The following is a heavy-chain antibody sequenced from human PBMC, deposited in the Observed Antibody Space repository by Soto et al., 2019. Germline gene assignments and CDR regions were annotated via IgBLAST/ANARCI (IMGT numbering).Heavy chain of an antibody. CDR3: ARDSAIAARAFDI. V-gene: IGHV4-31*03. D-gene: IGHD6-13*01. CDR2: IYYSGST. Sequence: SETLSLTCSVSGASILTGGYYWNWIRQHPGKDLEWMGYIYYSGSTNYNPSLKSRVIISLDTSRNQLSLKLSSVTAADTAVYYCARDSAIAARAFDIWGQGKMVT. CDR1: GASILTGGYY. J-gene: IGHJ3*02.